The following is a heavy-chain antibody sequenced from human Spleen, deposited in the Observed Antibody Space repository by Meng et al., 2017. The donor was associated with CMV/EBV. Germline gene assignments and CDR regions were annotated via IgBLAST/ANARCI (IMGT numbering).Heavy chain of an antibody. CDR3: VRDKADSSIWYVGLDY. CDR2: IHHSGTS. D-gene: IGHD6-13*01. Sequence: LRLSCTVSGAFITGSTYYWGWIRQPPGKGLEWIGNIHHSGTSHYNPALKSRVTMSMDTFTNQFSLKVTSMTAADTAVYYCVRDKADSSIWYVGLDYWGQGRLVTVSS. V-gene: IGHV4-39*07. CDR1: GAFITGSTYY. J-gene: IGHJ4*02.